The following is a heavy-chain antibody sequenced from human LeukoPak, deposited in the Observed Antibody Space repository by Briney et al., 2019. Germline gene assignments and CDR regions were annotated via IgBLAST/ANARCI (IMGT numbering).Heavy chain of an antibody. Sequence: PSETLSLTCAVYGGSFSGYYWSWIRQPPGKGLEWIGEINHSGSTNYNPSLKSRVTISVDTSKNQFSLKLSSVTAADTAVYYCAREGSRDFWSGYTHDYWGQGTLVTVSS. J-gene: IGHJ4*02. CDR1: GGSFSGYY. CDR3: AREGSRDFWSGYTHDY. D-gene: IGHD3-3*01. CDR2: INHSGST. V-gene: IGHV4-34*01.